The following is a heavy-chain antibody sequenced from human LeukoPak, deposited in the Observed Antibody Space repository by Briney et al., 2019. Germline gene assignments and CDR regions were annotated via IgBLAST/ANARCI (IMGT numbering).Heavy chain of an antibody. CDR1: GFIFSTYA. V-gene: IGHV3-23*01. D-gene: IGHD3-10*01. Sequence: PGGSLRLSCAASGFIFSTYAMSWVRQAPGKGLEWVSTISGSGVNTYYADSVKGRFTISRDNSKNTLHLQMNSLRAGDTAVYYCAKDAVLLWFGELFTYFDYWGQGTLVTVSS. CDR2: ISGSGVNT. J-gene: IGHJ4*02. CDR3: AKDAVLLWFGELFTYFDY.